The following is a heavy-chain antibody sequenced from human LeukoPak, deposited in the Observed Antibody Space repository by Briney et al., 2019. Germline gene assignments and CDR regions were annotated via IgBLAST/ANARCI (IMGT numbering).Heavy chain of an antibody. CDR3: ARFNIWRDYDSTGYTQ. V-gene: IGHV4-39*01. Sequence: PSETLSLTCTVSGGSISSTNYYWGWLRQPPGKGLEYIGSIYYSGSTYYSPSHKSRVTISVDTSKNQFSLKLSSVTAADTAVYYCARFNIWRDYDSTGYTQWGQGTMVTVSS. J-gene: IGHJ3*01. CDR2: IYYSGST. D-gene: IGHD3-22*01. CDR1: GGSISSTNYY.